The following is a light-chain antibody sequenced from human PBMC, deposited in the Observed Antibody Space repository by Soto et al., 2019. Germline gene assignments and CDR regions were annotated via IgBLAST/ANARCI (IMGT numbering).Light chain of an antibody. Sequence: NFMLTQPHSVSESPGQTVTISCTRSSGSVASNHVQWYQQRPGSAPTTLIYENNQRPSCVPDRFSGSVDSASNSASLTISGLKTEDEAYYYCQSYDSNNVVFGGGTKLTVL. CDR3: QSYDSNNVV. J-gene: IGLJ3*02. CDR1: SGSVASNH. V-gene: IGLV6-57*04. CDR2: ENN.